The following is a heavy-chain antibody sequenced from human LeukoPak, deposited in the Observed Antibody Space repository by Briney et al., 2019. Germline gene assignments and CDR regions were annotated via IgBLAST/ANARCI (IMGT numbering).Heavy chain of an antibody. Sequence: ASVKVSCMASGGSLSIYAISWVRQAPGQGLEWMGGIITIFGTANYAQKFQGRFTITADKSTSTSYMELSSLRSEDRAVYYCARVGLYTWGYFDYGGEGTLVTVPS. J-gene: IGHJ4*02. D-gene: IGHD1-20*01. CDR2: IITIFGTA. CDR3: ARVGLYTWGYFDY. V-gene: IGHV1-69*06. CDR1: GGSLSIYA.